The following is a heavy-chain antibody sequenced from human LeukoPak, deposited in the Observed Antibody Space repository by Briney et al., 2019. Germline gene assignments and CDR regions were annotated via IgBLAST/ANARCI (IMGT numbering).Heavy chain of an antibody. D-gene: IGHD3-22*01. CDR1: GFTFSSYA. J-gene: IGHJ4*02. CDR2: ISYDGSNK. CDR3: ARGRDYYDSSGLDY. V-gene: IGHV3-30-3*01. Sequence: GGSLRLSCAASGFTFSSYAMHWVRQAPGKGLEWVAVISYDGSNKYYADSVKGRFTISRDNSKNTLYLQMNSLRAEDTAVYYCARGRDYYDSSGLDYWGQGTLVIVSS.